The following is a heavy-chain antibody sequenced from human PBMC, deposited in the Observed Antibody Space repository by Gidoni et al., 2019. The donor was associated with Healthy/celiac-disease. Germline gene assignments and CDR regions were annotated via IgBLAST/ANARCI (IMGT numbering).Heavy chain of an antibody. CDR1: GFTFSSYE. V-gene: IGHV3-48*03. CDR2: ISSSGSTI. CDR3: ARFRKDLYGGNSYYFDY. Sequence: VQLVASGGGLVQPGGSLNLSCAASGFTFSSYEMNWVRQAPGKGLEWVSYISSSGSTIYYADSVKGRFTISRDNAKNSLYLQMNSLRAEDTAVYYCARFRKDLYGGNSYYFDYWGQGTLVTVSS. J-gene: IGHJ4*02. D-gene: IGHD2-21*02.